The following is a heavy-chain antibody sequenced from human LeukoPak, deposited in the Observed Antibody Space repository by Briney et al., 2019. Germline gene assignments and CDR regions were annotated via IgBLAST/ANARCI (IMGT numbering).Heavy chain of an antibody. Sequence: SETLSLTCTVSDGSISSYYWSWIRQPPGKGLEWIGYIYYSGSTNYNPSLKSRVTISVDTSKNQFSLKLSSVTAADTAVYYCARAPTTIFGVVQGMDVWGQGTTVTVSS. J-gene: IGHJ6*02. CDR2: IYYSGST. CDR3: ARAPTTIFGVVQGMDV. CDR1: DGSISSYY. D-gene: IGHD3-3*01. V-gene: IGHV4-59*01.